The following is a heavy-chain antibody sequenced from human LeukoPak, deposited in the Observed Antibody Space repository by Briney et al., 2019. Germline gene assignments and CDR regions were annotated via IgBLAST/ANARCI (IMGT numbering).Heavy chain of an antibody. D-gene: IGHD1-26*01. CDR2: ISYDGSNK. Sequence: PGRSLRLSCAASGFSFNIYGMHWVRQAPGKGLEWVAVISYDGSNKYYADSVKGRFTISRDNSKNTLYLQMNSLRAEDTAVYYCAKDLLIVGATAPFDYWGQGTLVTVSS. V-gene: IGHV3-30*18. CDR1: GFSFNIYG. J-gene: IGHJ4*02. CDR3: AKDLLIVGATAPFDY.